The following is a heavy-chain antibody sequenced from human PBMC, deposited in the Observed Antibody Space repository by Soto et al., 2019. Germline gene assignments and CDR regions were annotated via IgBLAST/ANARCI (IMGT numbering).Heavy chain of an antibody. D-gene: IGHD1-7*01. CDR2: ISYDGSNK. CDR3: ARDRPGTTGAYYYYGMDV. J-gene: IGHJ6*02. V-gene: IGHV3-30-3*01. Sequence: GGSLRLSCAASGFTFSSYAMHWVRQAPGKGLEWVAVISYDGSNKYYADSVKGRFTISRDNSKNTLYLQMNSLRAEDTAVYYCARDRPGTTGAYYYYGMDVWGQGTTVP. CDR1: GFTFSSYA.